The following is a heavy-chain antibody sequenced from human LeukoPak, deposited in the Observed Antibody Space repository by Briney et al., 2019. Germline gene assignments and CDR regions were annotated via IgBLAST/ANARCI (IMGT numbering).Heavy chain of an antibody. D-gene: IGHD2-2*01. CDR2: IGSSGSTI. V-gene: IGHV3-11*01. J-gene: IGHJ6*02. Sequence: PGGSLRLSCAASGFTFSDYYMSWIRQAPGKGLEWVSYIGSSGSTIYYADSVKGRFTISRDNAKNSLYLQMNSLRAEDTAVYYCARDCSSTSCHPDYYYGMDVWGQGTTVTVSS. CDR1: GFTFSDYY. CDR3: ARDCSSTSCHPDYYYGMDV.